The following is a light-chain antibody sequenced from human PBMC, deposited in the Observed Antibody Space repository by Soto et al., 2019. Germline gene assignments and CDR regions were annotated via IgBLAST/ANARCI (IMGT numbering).Light chain of an antibody. CDR1: QSVSSSY. CDR2: GAS. J-gene: IGKJ4*01. V-gene: IGKV3-20*01. Sequence: EIVLTQSPGTLSLSPGERATLSCRASQSVSSSYFAWYQQKPGQGPRLLIYGASSRATGIPDRFSGSGSGTDFTLTISRLEPEDFAVYYCQQYGSSPLTFGGGTKVEIK. CDR3: QQYGSSPLT.